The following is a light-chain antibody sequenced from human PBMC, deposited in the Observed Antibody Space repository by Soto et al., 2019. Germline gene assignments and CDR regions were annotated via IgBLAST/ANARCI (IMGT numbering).Light chain of an antibody. CDR3: EMDGSSSWV. CDR2: GAF. Sequence: VLTQSPDTLAYSPGERATLSGRASQSISSSYLAWYQQRPGQAPRVLIYGAFSRATGNTASFSGRGSRKDFTPTLPSLEPGALAVYYCEMDGSSSWVFGSGTKVDIK. J-gene: IGKJ1*01. V-gene: IGKV3-20*01. CDR1: QSISSSY.